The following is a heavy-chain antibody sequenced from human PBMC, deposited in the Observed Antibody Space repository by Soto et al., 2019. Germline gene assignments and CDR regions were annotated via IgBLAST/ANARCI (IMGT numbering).Heavy chain of an antibody. J-gene: IGHJ4*02. D-gene: IGHD6-19*01. Sequence: EVQLAESGGGLALTGGSLRLSCAASGFSFVSYWMHWVRQVPGEGLAWVSRINGNADNSDYADSVKGRFTISRDNGMKRLYLQTDSLRADDTGVYYCVRDCRGAVAGSEVDHWGQGTLVTVAS. V-gene: IGHV3-74*01. CDR1: GFSFVSYW. CDR2: INGNADNS. CDR3: VRDCRGAVAGSEVDH.